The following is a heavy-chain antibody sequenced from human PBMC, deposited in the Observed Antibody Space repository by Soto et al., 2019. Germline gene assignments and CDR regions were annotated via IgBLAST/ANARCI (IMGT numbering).Heavy chain of an antibody. CDR2: ISSSGSYI. D-gene: IGHD4-17*01. CDR1: GFTFGDYT. CDR3: ARDTDDYGDYEFDY. V-gene: IGHV3-21*01. Sequence: GGSLRLSCAVSGFTFGDYTMNWVRQARGRGLEWVSSISSSGSYIYYADSVKGRFTISRDNTNNSLYLQMNSLRAEDTAVYYCARDTDDYGDYEFDYWGQGTLVTVSS. J-gene: IGHJ4*02.